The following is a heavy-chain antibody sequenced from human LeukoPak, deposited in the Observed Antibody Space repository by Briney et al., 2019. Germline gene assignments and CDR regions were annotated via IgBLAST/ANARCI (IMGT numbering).Heavy chain of an antibody. CDR3: ARGPNYSSYADF. D-gene: IGHD4-11*01. J-gene: IGHJ4*02. CDR2: MNPNSGET. CDR1: GYTFTSYD. V-gene: IGHV1-8*01. Sequence: ASVKVSCKASGYTFTSYDINWVRQATGQGLEWMGWMNPNSGETGYAQKFQGRVTMTRDTSISTAYMELSSLRSEDTAVYYCARGPNYSSYADFWGQGTLVTVSS.